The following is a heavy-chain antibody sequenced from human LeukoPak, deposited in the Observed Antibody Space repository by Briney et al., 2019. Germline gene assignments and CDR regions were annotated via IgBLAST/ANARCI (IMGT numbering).Heavy chain of an antibody. CDR2: IYYTGNT. V-gene: IGHV4-61*03. CDR1: GDSVSNGNYY. D-gene: IGHD3-10*01. J-gene: IGHJ4*02. CDR3: ARSQNYYGSGDY. Sequence: SETLSLTCTVSGDSVSNGNYYWSWLRQPPGKALEWIGYIYYTGNTYYNPSLEGRVTISVDTSRNHFSVKLSSVTAGDTAVYYCARSQNYYGSGDYWSQGTLVTVSS.